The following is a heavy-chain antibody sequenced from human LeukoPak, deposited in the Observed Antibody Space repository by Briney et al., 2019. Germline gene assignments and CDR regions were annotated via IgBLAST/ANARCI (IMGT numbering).Heavy chain of an antibody. D-gene: IGHD3-10*01. CDR3: ARDQEWFGEIGMDV. J-gene: IGHJ6*03. V-gene: IGHV1-18*01. CDR1: GYTFTSYG. CDR2: ISAYNGNT. Sequence: ASVKASCKASGYTFTSYGISWVRQAPGQGLEWMGWISAYNGNTNYAQKLQGRVTMTTDTSTSTAYVELRSLRSDDTAVYYCARDQEWFGEIGMDVWGKGTTVTVSS.